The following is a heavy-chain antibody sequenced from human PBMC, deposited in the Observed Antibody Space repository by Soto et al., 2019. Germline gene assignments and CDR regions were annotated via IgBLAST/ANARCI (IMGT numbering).Heavy chain of an antibody. CDR3: ARDAPSGRADYYGMDV. CDR2: IIPIFGTA. Sequence: GASVKVSCKASGGTFSSYSISWVRQAPGQGLEWMGGIIPIFGTANYAQKFQGRVTITADESTSTAYMELSSLRSEDTAVYYCARDAPSGRADYYGMDVWGQGTTVTVSS. CDR1: GGTFSSYS. J-gene: IGHJ6*02. V-gene: IGHV1-69*13. D-gene: IGHD1-26*01.